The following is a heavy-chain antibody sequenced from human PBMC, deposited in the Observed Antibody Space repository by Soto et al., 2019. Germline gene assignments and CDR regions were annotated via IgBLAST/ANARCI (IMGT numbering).Heavy chain of an antibody. J-gene: IGHJ4*02. CDR1: GFTFSSYA. V-gene: IGHV3-23*01. CDR3: AKDPYSSGWYLY. Sequence: PGGSLRLSCAASGFTFSSYAMSWVRKAPGKGLEWVSAISGSGGSTYYADSVKGRFTISRDNSKNTLYLQMSSLRAEDTAVYCCAKDPYSSGWYLYWGQGTLVTVSS. D-gene: IGHD6-19*01. CDR2: ISGSGGST.